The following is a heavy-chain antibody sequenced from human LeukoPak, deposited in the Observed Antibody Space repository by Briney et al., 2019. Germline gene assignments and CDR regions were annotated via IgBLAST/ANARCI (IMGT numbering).Heavy chain of an antibody. J-gene: IGHJ3*02. V-gene: IGHV4-59*01. Sequence: SETLSLTRTVSGGSINYYYWSWIRQPPRKGLEWVVYIYYSGSANYNPHLKSRVSISVDTSKNHFSLKLSSVTAADTAVYYCARAAQGAFDIWGQGTMVTVSS. CDR1: GGSINYYY. CDR3: ARAAQGAFDI. CDR2: IYYSGSA. D-gene: IGHD6-25*01.